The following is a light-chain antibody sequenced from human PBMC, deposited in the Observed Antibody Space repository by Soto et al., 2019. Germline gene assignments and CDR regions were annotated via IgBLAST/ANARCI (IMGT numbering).Light chain of an antibody. CDR3: QQYCSSPQT. CDR2: GAS. J-gene: IGKJ4*01. CDR1: QSVSSSY. V-gene: IGKV3-20*01. Sequence: EIVLTQSPGTLSLSPGERATLSCRASQSVSSSYLAWYQQKPGQAPRLLIQGASSRATGIPDRFSGRGSGTDFTLTISRLEPEDFAMYYCQQYCSSPQTFGGGTKVEIK.